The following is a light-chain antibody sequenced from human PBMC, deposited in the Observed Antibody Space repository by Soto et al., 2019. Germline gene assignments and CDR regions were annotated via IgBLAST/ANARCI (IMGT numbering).Light chain of an antibody. V-gene: IGKV1-5*01. CDR1: QTIRNY. J-gene: IGKJ5*01. CDR3: QQYDSFSVT. Sequence: DIQMTQSPSPLSASVGDRVTITCRASQTIRNYLNWYQQKPGRAPKLLIYDSSSLESGVPSRFSGSGSGTEFRLTISTMQPDDFATYYCQQYDSFSVTFGQGTRLEIK. CDR2: DSS.